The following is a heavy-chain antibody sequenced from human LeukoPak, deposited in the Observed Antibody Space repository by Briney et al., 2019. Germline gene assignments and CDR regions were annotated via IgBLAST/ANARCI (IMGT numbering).Heavy chain of an antibody. D-gene: IGHD3-16*01. CDR1: GFIFNTYG. J-gene: IGHJ6*02. Sequence: GGSLRLSCAASGFIFNTYGMHWVRQAPGKGLEWVAVITYDGTNKYYADSVKGRFTISRDNSKNTLYLQMNSLRVEDTAVYYCARISLAFGMDVWGQGTTVIVSS. CDR3: ARISLAFGMDV. V-gene: IGHV3-30*03. CDR2: ITYDGTNK.